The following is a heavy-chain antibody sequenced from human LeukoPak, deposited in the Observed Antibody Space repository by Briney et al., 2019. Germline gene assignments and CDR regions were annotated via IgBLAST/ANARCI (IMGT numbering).Heavy chain of an antibody. J-gene: IGHJ4*02. D-gene: IGHD1-7*01. CDR3: ATWRGGITGTFGLDY. CDR1: GYSFTDYY. V-gene: IGHV1-69-2*01. CDR2: VDPEDGET. Sequence: EASVQVSCKVSGYSFTDYYMHWVQQAPGKGLEWMGLVDPEDGETIYAEKFQGRVTITAATSTDTPYMELSSLRSEDTPVYYCATWRGGITGTFGLDYWGQGTLVTVSS.